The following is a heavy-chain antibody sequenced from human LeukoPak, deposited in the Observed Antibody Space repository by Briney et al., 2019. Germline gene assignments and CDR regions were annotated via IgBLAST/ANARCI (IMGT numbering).Heavy chain of an antibody. CDR1: GFTLSSYS. CDR2: MSGSDTGS. V-gene: IGHV3-23*01. D-gene: IGHD4-23*01. CDR3: AKDARSFGGTYFDY. Sequence: GGSLRLSCVASGFTLSSYSMSWLRQAPGKEREWVSAMSGSDTGSWYADYVKGRFTISRGTSKTTLYLQMNSLRAEDTAIYYCAKDARSFGGTYFDYWGQGIQVTVSS. J-gene: IGHJ4*02.